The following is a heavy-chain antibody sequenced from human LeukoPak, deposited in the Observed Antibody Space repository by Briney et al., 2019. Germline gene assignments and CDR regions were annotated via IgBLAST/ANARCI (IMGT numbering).Heavy chain of an antibody. V-gene: IGHV1-2*02. J-gene: IGHJ4*02. D-gene: IGHD6-13*01. CDR3: ARDPVEIAAADTGSFDY. CDR1: GYTFTGYY. CDR2: INPNSGGT. Sequence: ASVKVSCKASGYTFTGYYMHWVRQAPGQGLEWMGWINPNSGGTNYAQKFQGGVTMTRDTSISTAYMELSRLRSDDTAVYYCARDPVEIAAADTGSFDYWGQGTLVTVSS.